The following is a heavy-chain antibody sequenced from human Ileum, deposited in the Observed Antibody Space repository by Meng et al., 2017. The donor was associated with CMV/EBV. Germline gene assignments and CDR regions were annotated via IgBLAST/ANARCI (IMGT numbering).Heavy chain of an antibody. V-gene: IGHV3-64*02. Sequence: GESLKISCAASGFTFSSYAMHWVRQAPGKGLEYVSAISSNGGSTYYADSVKGRFTISRDNSKNTLYLQMGSLRAEDMAVYYCARDGRYYGSGSYYSYFDYWGQGTLVTVSS. D-gene: IGHD3-10*01. CDR2: ISSNGGST. CDR1: GFTFSSYA. CDR3: ARDGRYYGSGSYYSYFDY. J-gene: IGHJ4*02.